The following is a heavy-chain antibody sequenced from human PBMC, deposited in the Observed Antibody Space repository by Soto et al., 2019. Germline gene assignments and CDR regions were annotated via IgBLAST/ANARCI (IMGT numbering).Heavy chain of an antibody. CDR2: ISYDGSNK. Sequence: HPGGSLRLSCAASGFTFSSYAMHWVRQAPGKGLEWVAVISYDGSNKYYADSVKGRFTISRDNSKNTLYLQMNSLRAEDTAVYYCARDLGRLPLDYYYGMDVWGQGTTVTVSS. CDR1: GFTFSSYA. CDR3: ARDLGRLPLDYYYGMDV. J-gene: IGHJ6*02. V-gene: IGHV3-30-3*01.